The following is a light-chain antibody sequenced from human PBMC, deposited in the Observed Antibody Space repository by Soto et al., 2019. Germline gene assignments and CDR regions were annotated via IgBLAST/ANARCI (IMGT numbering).Light chain of an antibody. CDR2: AAS. J-gene: IGKJ4*01. Sequence: DIQITQSPSSLSASVGDRVTITCRASLPISNYLAWYQQKPGKIPNLLIYAASTLQAGVPSRFSGSASGTEFTLTISSMQTEDFATYYCQQLNTYPLTFGGGTKVDIK. V-gene: IGKV1-9*01. CDR3: QQLNTYPLT. CDR1: LPISNY.